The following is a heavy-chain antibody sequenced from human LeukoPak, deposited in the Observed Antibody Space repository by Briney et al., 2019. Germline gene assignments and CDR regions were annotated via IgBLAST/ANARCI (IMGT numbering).Heavy chain of an antibody. J-gene: IGHJ4*02. CDR3: ARAYDFPDY. CDR1: GGTFSRYA. CDR2: ISPIFGTV. D-gene: IGHD3-3*01. V-gene: IGHV1-69*13. Sequence: GASVKVSCKASGGTFSRYAISWVRQAPGQGLEWMGGISPIFGTVNYAQKFQGRVTITADESTSTAYMEVSSLRSEDTAVYYCARAYDFPDYWGQGTLVTVSS.